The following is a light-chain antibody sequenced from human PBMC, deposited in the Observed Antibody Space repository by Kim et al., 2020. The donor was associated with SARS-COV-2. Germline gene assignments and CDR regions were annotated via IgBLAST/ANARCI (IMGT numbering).Light chain of an antibody. CDR2: RDT. J-gene: IGLJ2*01. Sequence: SYELTQPLAVSVALGQTARITCGGNNIGHINVQWYQQKPGQAPVLVMFRDTNRPSGIPERFSGSNSGNTATLTINGVQVGDEADYYCQVWDNSKVIFGGG. V-gene: IGLV3-9*01. CDR3: QVWDNSKVI. CDR1: NIGHIN.